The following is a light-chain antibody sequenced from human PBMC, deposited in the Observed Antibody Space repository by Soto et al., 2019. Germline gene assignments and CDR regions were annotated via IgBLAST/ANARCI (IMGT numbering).Light chain of an antibody. CDR1: SSDVGGYNY. CDR3: SSYTSSSTLYV. J-gene: IGLJ1*01. CDR2: DVS. V-gene: IGLV2-14*01. Sequence: QSALTHPASVSGSPGQSITISCTGTSSDVGGYNYVSWYQQHPGKAPKLMIYDVSNRPSGVSNRFSGSKSGNTASLTISGLQAEDEADYYCSSYTSSSTLYVFGTGTKVTVL.